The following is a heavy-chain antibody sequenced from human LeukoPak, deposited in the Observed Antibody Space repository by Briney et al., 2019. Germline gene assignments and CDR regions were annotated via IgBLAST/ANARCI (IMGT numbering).Heavy chain of an antibody. V-gene: IGHV4-61*02. J-gene: IGHJ5*02. D-gene: IGHD3-16*01. CDR1: GGSISSGSYY. CDR3: ARDQGPRGEWFDP. CDR2: MCTTGST. Sequence: PSETLSLTCTVSGGSISSGSYYWSWIRQPAGKGLEYIGRMCTTGSTNYNPSLKSRVTISVDTSKNQFSLKLTSVTAADTAVYYCARDQGPRGEWFDPWGQGTLVTVSS.